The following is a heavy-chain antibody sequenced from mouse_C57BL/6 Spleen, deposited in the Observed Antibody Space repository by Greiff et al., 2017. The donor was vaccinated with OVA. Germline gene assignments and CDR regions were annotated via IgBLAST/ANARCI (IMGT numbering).Heavy chain of an antibody. CDR1: GFTFSDYG. J-gene: IGHJ3*01. D-gene: IGHD1-1*01. CDR2: ISNLAYSI. Sequence: EVQLQQSGGGLVQPGGSLKLSCAASGFTFSDYGMAWVRQAPRKGPEWVAFISNLAYSIYYADTVTGRFTISRENAKNTLYLEMSSLRSEDTAMYYCARHQYYGSSSWFAYWGQGTLVTVSA. V-gene: IGHV5-15*01. CDR3: ARHQYYGSSSWFAY.